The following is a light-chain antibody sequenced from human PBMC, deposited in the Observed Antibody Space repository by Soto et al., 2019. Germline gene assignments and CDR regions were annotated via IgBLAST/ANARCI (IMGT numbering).Light chain of an antibody. CDR1: QSLLHSNGYNY. CDR3: MQALQTPQVT. CDR2: LGS. Sequence: DIVMTKSPLSLPVTPGEPASISCRSSQSLLHSNGYNYLDWYLQKPSQSPQLLIYLGSNRASGVPDRLSGSGSGTDFTLKISRVEAEDVGVYYCMQALQTPQVTFGQGTKLEIK. J-gene: IGKJ2*01. V-gene: IGKV2-28*01.